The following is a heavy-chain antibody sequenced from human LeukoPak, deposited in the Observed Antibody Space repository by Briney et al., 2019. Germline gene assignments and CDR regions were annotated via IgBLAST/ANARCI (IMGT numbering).Heavy chain of an antibody. CDR2: IYYTGGT. CDR3: ARRRIVTGPAYYFDF. D-gene: IGHD1-14*01. J-gene: IGHJ4*02. Sequence: SETLSLTCSVSGGSITSSSYYWGWIRQPPEKGLEWIGSIYYTGGTNYSPSLKSRVTMSVDTFKNQFSLKLSSVTAADTAVYYCARRRIVTGPAYYFDFWGQGALVTVSS. CDR1: GGSITSSSYY. V-gene: IGHV4-39*01.